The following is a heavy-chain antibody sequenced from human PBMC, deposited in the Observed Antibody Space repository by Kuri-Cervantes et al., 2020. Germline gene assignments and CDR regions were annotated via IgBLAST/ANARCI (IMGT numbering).Heavy chain of an antibody. V-gene: IGHV4-39*07. Sequence: GSLRLSCTVSGGSISSSSYYWGWIRQPPGKGLEWIGSIYYSGSTYYNPSLKSRVTISVDTSKNRFSLRLASVTPADTALYYCVRTVGFRAPPWFDPWGQGTLVTVSS. CDR3: VRTVGFRAPPWFDP. J-gene: IGHJ5*02. CDR1: GGSISSSSYY. D-gene: IGHD5-12*01. CDR2: IYYSGST.